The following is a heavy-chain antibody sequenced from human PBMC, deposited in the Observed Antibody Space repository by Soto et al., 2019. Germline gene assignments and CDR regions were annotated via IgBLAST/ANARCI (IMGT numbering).Heavy chain of an antibody. J-gene: IGHJ6*02. D-gene: IGHD6-13*01. CDR1: GYTFTGYY. CDR2: INPNSGGK. Sequence: GXSVTVSCEASGYTFTGYYMHRVRQAPAQGLEWMGWINPNSGGKNYAQKFQGRVTMTRDTSISTAYMELRRLRSDDTAVYYCASVRQQLVRHYYGMDVWGQGTTVTVSS. CDR3: ASVRQQLVRHYYGMDV. V-gene: IGHV1-2*02.